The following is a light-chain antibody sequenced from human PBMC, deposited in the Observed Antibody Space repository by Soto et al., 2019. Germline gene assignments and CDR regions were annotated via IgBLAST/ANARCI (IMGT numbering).Light chain of an antibody. CDR1: QSISSN. CDR2: GAS. CDR3: QQYNNWPRT. J-gene: IGKJ1*01. V-gene: IGKV3-15*01. Sequence: EILMTQSPATLSVSPGERVTLSCRASQSISSNLAWYQQKPGQAPRLLIYGASTRATGIPARFSGSGSGTEFTLSISSLQSEDSAVYYCQQYNNWPRTFGQGTKV.